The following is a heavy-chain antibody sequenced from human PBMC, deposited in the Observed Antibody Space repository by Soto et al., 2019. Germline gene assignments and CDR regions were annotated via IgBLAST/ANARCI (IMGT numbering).Heavy chain of an antibody. CDR3: TRTPAAGKNYYGMDV. CDR1: GYSFTSYW. D-gene: IGHD6-13*01. CDR2: IYPGDSDT. V-gene: IGHV5-51*01. Sequence: PGESLKISCKGSGYSFTSYWIGWVRQMPGKGLEWMGIIYPGDSDTRYSPSFQGQVTISADKSISTAYLQWSSLKASDTAMYYCTRTPAAGKNYYGMDVWGQGTTVTSP. J-gene: IGHJ6*02.